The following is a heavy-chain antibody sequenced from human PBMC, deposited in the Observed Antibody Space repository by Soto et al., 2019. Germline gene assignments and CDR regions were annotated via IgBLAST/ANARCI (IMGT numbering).Heavy chain of an antibody. J-gene: IGHJ5*02. V-gene: IGHV1-18*04. CDR3: AREPSNSSGSRVWFYP. CDR1: ADPLSTSG. Sequence: SGKSSSRSPADPLSTSGKILVRQAPGQGLEWMGWISNYNGDTNHSQKFHGRVTITTDRSTSTAYMELRGMRSDDTAVYYCAREPSNSSGSRVWFYPWGQGTLVNVSS. D-gene: IGHD6-19*01. CDR2: ISNYNGDT.